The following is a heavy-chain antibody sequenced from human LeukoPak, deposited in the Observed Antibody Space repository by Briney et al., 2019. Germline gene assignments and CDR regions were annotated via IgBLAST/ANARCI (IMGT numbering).Heavy chain of an antibody. CDR2: IYPGDSDT. Sequence: GESLKISCKGSGYSFTNYWIGWVRQMPGKGLEWMGNIYPGDSDTRYSPSFQGHVTISADKSISTAYLQWSSLKASDTAVYYCARLSIMGGATSPSDYWGQGTLVTVSS. V-gene: IGHV5-51*01. CDR1: GYSFTNYW. D-gene: IGHD1-26*01. CDR3: ARLSIMGGATSPSDY. J-gene: IGHJ4*02.